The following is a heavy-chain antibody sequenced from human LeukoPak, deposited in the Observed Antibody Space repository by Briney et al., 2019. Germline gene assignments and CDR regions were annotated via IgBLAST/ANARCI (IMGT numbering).Heavy chain of an antibody. CDR3: ARAPGVLGL. J-gene: IGHJ2*01. Sequence: PGGSLRLSCADSGFTVSSRYMIWFRQAPGKGLEWVSVMYSDGSTYYADSVKGRFSISRDKSKNTLYLQMNSLRDDDTAVYYCARAPGVLGLWGRGTLVTVFS. CDR2: MYSDGST. CDR1: GFTVSSRY. D-gene: IGHD4/OR15-4a*01. V-gene: IGHV3-53*05.